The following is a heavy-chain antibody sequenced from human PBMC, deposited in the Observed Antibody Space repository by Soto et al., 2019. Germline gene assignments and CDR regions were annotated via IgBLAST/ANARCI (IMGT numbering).Heavy chain of an antibody. CDR2: IIPIFGTA. CDR1: GGTFSSYA. Sequence: QVQLVQSGAEVKKPGSSVKVSCKASGGTFSSYAISWVRQAPGQGLEWMGGIIPIFGTANYAQKFQGRVTITAEESTSTAYMELSSLRSEDTAVYYCARDVHCSGGSCYSEYFQHWGQGTLVTVSS. D-gene: IGHD2-15*01. J-gene: IGHJ1*01. CDR3: ARDVHCSGGSCYSEYFQH. V-gene: IGHV1-69*12.